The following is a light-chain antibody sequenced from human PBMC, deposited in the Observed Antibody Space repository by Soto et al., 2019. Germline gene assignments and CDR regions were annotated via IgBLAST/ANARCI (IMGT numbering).Light chain of an antibody. J-gene: IGLJ1*01. CDR2: SNN. V-gene: IGLV1-44*01. Sequence: QSVLTQPPSASGTPGQRVTLACSGSTSNIGSNTVSWYQQLPGTAPKLRIDSNNQRPSGAPDRFSGSKSGTSASLAISGLKSEDEDDYYCAAWDGSQYAYVFGSQIKVTVL. CDR1: TSNIGSNT. CDR3: AAWDGSQYAYV.